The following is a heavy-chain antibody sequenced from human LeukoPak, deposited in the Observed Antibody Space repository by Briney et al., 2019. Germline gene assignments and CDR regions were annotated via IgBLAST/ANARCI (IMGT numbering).Heavy chain of an antibody. J-gene: IGHJ6*02. CDR3: ATTSDTRVRVRFLEWLLPNASYYYYGMDV. V-gene: IGHV1-69*13. D-gene: IGHD3-3*01. Sequence: SVKVSCKASGGTFSSYAISWVRQAPGQGLEWMGGIIPIFGTANYAQKFRGRVTITADESTSTAYMELSSLRSEDTAVYYCATTSDTRVRVRFLEWLLPNASYYYYGMDVWGQGTTVTVSS. CDR2: IIPIFGTA. CDR1: GGTFSSYA.